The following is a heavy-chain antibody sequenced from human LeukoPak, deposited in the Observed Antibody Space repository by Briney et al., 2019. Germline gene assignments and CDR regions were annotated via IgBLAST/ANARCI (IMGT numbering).Heavy chain of an antibody. J-gene: IGHJ4*02. Sequence: ASVKVSCKASGYTFTSYYMHWARQAPGQGLEWMGIINPSGGSTSYAQKFQGRVTMTRDTSTSTVYMELSSLRSEDTAVYYCAVSVVYGGNPLAFDYWGQGTLVTVSS. CDR3: AVSVVYGGNPLAFDY. CDR1: GYTFTSYY. CDR2: INPSGGST. D-gene: IGHD4-23*01. V-gene: IGHV1-46*01.